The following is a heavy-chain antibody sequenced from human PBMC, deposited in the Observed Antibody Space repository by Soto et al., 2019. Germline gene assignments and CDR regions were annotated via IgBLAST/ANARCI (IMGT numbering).Heavy chain of an antibody. Sequence: QMQLVQSGAEVKERGSSVKISCKTSGGTFNTYALTWVRQAPGQGLEWIGGIIPKFGIKNVAQRFQGRVTINADESLTTAYMEMTSLRSDDTAVYYCAKEAGDHWGQGTLVTVSS. CDR1: GGTFNTYA. CDR3: AKEAGDH. D-gene: IGHD3-10*01. J-gene: IGHJ4*02. V-gene: IGHV1-69*01. CDR2: IIPKFGIK.